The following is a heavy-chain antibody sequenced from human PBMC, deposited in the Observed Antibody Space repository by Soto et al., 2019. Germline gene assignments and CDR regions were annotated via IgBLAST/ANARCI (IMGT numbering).Heavy chain of an antibody. Sequence: SVKVSCKASGGTFSSYAISWVRQAPGQGLEWMGGIIPIFGTANYAQKFQGRVTITADESTSTAYMELSSLRSEDTAVYYCARTLAAAGQIDASDIWGQGTMVTVSS. J-gene: IGHJ3*02. CDR1: GGTFSSYA. D-gene: IGHD6-13*01. V-gene: IGHV1-69*13. CDR2: IIPIFGTA. CDR3: ARTLAAAGQIDASDI.